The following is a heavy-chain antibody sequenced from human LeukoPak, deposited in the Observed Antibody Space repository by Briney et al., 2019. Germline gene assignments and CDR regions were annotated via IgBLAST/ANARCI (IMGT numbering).Heavy chain of an antibody. V-gene: IGHV4-61*08. Sequence: PSETLSLTCTVSGGSISSGGYYWSWIRQHPGKGLEWIGYIYYSGSTNYNPSLKSRVTISVDTSKNQFSLKLSSVTAADTAVYYCARSSSGYYPHTFDYWGQGTLVTVSS. J-gene: IGHJ4*02. CDR1: GGSISSGGYY. CDR2: IYYSGST. CDR3: ARSSSGYYPHTFDY. D-gene: IGHD3-22*01.